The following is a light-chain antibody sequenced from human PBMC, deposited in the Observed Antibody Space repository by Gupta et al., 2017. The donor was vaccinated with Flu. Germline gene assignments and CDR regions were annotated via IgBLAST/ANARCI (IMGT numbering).Light chain of an antibody. J-gene: IGKJ3*01. V-gene: IGKV1-5*03. CDR2: KAS. Sequence: IQVNQSPSTLSASVGDRVTITCWASQSISSWLAWYQQKPGKAPKLLIYKASSLESGVPSRFSGSGSGTEFTLTISSLQPDDFATYYCQQYNSYPFTFGPGTKVDIK. CDR1: QSISSW. CDR3: QQYNSYPFT.